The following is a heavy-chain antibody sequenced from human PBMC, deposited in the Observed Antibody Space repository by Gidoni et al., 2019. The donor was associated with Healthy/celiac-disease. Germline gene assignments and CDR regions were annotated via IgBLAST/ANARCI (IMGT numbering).Heavy chain of an antibody. V-gene: IGHV1-3*01. CDR2: INAGNGNT. J-gene: IGHJ6*02. Sequence: QVQLVQSGADVKKPGASVKVSCKASGYTFTSYAMHWVRQAPGQRLEWMGWINAGNGNTKYSQKFQGRVTITRDTSASTAYMELSSLRSEDTAVYYCARVDRISSSWYALPVGMDVWGQGTTVTVSS. CDR3: ARVDRISSSWYALPVGMDV. CDR1: GYTFTSYA. D-gene: IGHD6-13*01.